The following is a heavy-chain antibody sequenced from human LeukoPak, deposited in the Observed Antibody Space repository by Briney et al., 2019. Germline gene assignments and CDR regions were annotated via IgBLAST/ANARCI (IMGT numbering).Heavy chain of an antibody. CDR2: ISWNSGTI. J-gene: IGHJ4*02. Sequence: GGSLRLSCAASGFTFGAYSMHWVRQVPGKDLEWVSGISWNSGTIDYVDSARGRFTTSRDNAKSSLYLQMNSLRADDTALYYCAKGNWGSPFDSWGQGTLVAVSS. V-gene: IGHV3-9*01. CDR3: AKGNWGSPFDS. D-gene: IGHD7-27*01. CDR1: GFTFGAYS.